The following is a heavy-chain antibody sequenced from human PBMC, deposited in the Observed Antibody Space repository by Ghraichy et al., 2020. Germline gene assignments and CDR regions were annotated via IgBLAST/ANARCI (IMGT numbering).Heavy chain of an antibody. Sequence: SQTLSLTCAVYGGSFSGYYWSWIRQPPGKGLEWIGEINHSGSTNYNPSLKSRVTISVDTSKNQFSLKLSSVTAADTAVYYCARGEHCSGGSCYFYYYYYGMDVWGQGTTVTVSS. CDR2: INHSGST. J-gene: IGHJ6*02. D-gene: IGHD2-15*01. V-gene: IGHV4-34*01. CDR1: GGSFSGYY. CDR3: ARGEHCSGGSCYFYYYYYGMDV.